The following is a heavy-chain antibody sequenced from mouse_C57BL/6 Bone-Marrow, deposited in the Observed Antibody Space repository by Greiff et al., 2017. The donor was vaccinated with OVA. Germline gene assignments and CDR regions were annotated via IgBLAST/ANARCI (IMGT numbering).Heavy chain of an antibody. CDR2: ISSGSSTI. Sequence: EVKVEESGGGLVKPGGSLKLSCAASGFTFSDYGMHWVRQAPEKGLEWVAYISSGSSTIYYADTVKGRFTISRDTAKNTLFLQMTSLRSEDTAMYYYAREGPYYGYLDVWGTRTTVTVSS. CDR1: GFTFSDYG. V-gene: IGHV5-17*01. D-gene: IGHD2-10*01. CDR3: AREGPYYGYLDV. J-gene: IGHJ1*03.